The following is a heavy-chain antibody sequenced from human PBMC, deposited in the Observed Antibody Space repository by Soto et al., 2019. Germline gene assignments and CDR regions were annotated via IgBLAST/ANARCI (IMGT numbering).Heavy chain of an antibody. Sequence: PSETLSLTCTVSGGSISSYYWSWIRQPPGKGLEWIGYIYYSGSTNYNPSLKSRVTISVDTSKNQFSLKLSSVTAADTAVYYCARSLQDATCDYWGQGTLVTVS. CDR2: IYYSGST. J-gene: IGHJ4*02. CDR1: GGSISSYY. CDR3: ARSLQDATCDY. D-gene: IGHD2-15*01. V-gene: IGHV4-59*01.